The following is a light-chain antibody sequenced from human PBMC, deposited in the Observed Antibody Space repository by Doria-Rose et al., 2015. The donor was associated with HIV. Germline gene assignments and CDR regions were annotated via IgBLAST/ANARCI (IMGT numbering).Light chain of an antibody. CDR2: DGS. V-gene: IGKV3-20*01. Sequence: EIVLTQSPGTLSLSPGERATLSCRASQSFSSTYLAWYQQKPGQSLSLLNYDGSTRATGIPDRFSASGSGTDFTLTINRLEPEDFALYYCHQYGTSWTFGQGTKVEI. CDR1: QSFSSTY. CDR3: HQYGTSWT. J-gene: IGKJ1*01.